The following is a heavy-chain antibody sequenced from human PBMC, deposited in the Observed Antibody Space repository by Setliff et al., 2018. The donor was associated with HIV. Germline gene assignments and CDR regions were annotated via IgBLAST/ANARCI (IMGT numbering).Heavy chain of an antibody. CDR3: ARDSFYLYYYYMDV. V-gene: IGHV1-3*01. Sequence: ASVKVSCKASGYTLTTYAMHWVRQAPGQRLEWMGWINVDNDNTKYSQKFQGRVTLTRDTSASTAYMELSGLRSEDTAVYYCARDSFYLYYYYMDVWGKGTTVTSP. CDR1: GYTLTTYA. J-gene: IGHJ6*03. CDR2: INVDNDNT. D-gene: IGHD3-10*01.